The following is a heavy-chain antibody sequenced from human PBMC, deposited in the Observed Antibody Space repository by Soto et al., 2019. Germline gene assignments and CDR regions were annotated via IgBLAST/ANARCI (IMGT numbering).Heavy chain of an antibody. D-gene: IGHD3-3*01. J-gene: IGHJ5*02. CDR2: IYHSGST. CDR1: GYSISSGYY. V-gene: IGHV4-38-2*01. Sequence: QVQLQESGPGLVKPSETLSLTCAVSGYSISSGYYWGWIRQPPGKGLEWIGSIYHSGSTYYNPSLTSRVTISVDTSKNQFSLKLSSVTAADTAVYYCARAAYYDFWGCSSCFDGGWFDPWGQGTLVTVSS. CDR3: ARAAYYDFWGCSSCFDGGWFDP.